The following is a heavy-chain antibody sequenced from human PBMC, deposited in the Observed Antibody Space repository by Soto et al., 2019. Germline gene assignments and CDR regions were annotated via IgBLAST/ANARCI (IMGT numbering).Heavy chain of an antibody. CDR1: GGSISSGGYY. CDR3: ARSFGVAEAGPFDY. J-gene: IGHJ4*02. CDR2: IYYSGST. Sequence: SETLSLTCTVSGGSISSGGYYWSWIRQHPGKGLEWIGYIYYSGSTYYSPSLKSRVTISVDTSKNQFSLKLSSVTAADTAVYYCARSFGVAEAGPFDYWGQGTLVTVSS. D-gene: IGHD6-13*01. V-gene: IGHV4-31*03.